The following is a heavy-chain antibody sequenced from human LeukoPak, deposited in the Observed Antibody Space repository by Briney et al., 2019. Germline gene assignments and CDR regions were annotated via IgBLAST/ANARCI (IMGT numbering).Heavy chain of an antibody. CDR2: INAGNGNT. CDR1: GYTFTSYA. Sequence: GASVKVSCKASGYTFTSYAMHWVRQAPGQRLEWMGWINAGNGNTKYSQKFQGRVTITRDTSASTAYMELSSLRSEDTAVYYCARDVGYCSSTSCYARNWFDPWGQGTLVTVSS. J-gene: IGHJ5*02. CDR3: ARDVGYCSSTSCYARNWFDP. V-gene: IGHV1-3*01. D-gene: IGHD2-2*01.